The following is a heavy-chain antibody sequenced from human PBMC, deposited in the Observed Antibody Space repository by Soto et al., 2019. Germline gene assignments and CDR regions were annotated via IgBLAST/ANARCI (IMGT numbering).Heavy chain of an antibody. CDR1: GGSISSGGYS. D-gene: IGHD3-3*01. CDR2: IYHSGST. CDR3: ARALYYDFWSGHFDY. V-gene: IGHV4-30-2*01. Sequence: PSETLSLTCAVSGGSISSGGYSWSWIRQPPGEGLEWIGYIYHSGSTYYNPSLKSRVTISVNRSKNQFSLKLSSVTAADTAVYYCARALYYDFWSGHFDYRGQGTLVTASS. J-gene: IGHJ4*02.